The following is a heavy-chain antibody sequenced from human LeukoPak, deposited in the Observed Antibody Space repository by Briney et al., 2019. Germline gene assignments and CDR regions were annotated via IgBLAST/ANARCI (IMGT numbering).Heavy chain of an antibody. V-gene: IGHV4-39*01. D-gene: IGHD2-2*01. CDR2: IYYSGST. J-gene: IGHJ5*02. CDR3: ARQGNIVVVPAAMPKGWFDP. CDR1: RGSISSSSYY. Sequence: SDTLSLTCTLSRGSISSSSYYWGWLRPPPGKGLEWFGSIYYSGSTYYNPSLKSRLTISVDTYNNQFSLKVTSLTSAHTAVYYCARQGNIVVVPAAMPKGWFDPWGQGTLVTVSS.